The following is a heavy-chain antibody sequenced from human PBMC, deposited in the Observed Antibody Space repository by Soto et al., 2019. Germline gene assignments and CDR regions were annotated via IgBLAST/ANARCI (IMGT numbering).Heavy chain of an antibody. D-gene: IGHD3-3*01. CDR1: GGSISSYY. Sequence: SETLSLTCTVSGGSISSYYWSWIRQPPGKGLEWIGYIYYSGSTNYNPSLKSRVTISVDTSKNQFSLKLSSVTAADTAVYYCARRFSAYRNSYYYYYYMDVRGKGTTVTVSS. CDR2: IYYSGST. V-gene: IGHV4-59*08. J-gene: IGHJ6*03. CDR3: ARRFSAYRNSYYYYYYMDV.